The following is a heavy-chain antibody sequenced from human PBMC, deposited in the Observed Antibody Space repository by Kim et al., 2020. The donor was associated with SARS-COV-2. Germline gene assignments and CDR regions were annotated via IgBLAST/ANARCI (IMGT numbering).Heavy chain of an antibody. CDR2: INPSGGST. CDR3: ARGNPHGGHASLFDY. V-gene: IGHV1-46*01. CDR1: GYTFTSYY. Sequence: ASVKVSCKASGYTFTSYYMHWVRQAPGQGLEWMGIINPSGGSTSYAQKFQGRVTMTRDTSTSTVYMELSSLRSEDTAVYYCARGNPHGGHASLFDYWGQGTLVTVSS. D-gene: IGHD3-16*01. J-gene: IGHJ4*02.